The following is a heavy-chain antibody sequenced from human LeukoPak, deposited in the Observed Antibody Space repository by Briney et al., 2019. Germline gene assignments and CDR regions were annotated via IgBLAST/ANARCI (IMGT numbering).Heavy chain of an antibody. J-gene: IGHJ6*03. CDR2: IYYSGST. CDR3: ASYRGDYGDYEDYMDV. Sequence: SETLSLTCTVSGGSISSYYWSWIRQPPGKGLEWIGYIYYSGSTNYNPSLKSRVTISVDTSKNQFSLKLSSVTAADTAVYYCASYRGDYGDYEDYMDVWGKGTTVTVS. V-gene: IGHV4-59*01. D-gene: IGHD4-17*01. CDR1: GGSISSYY.